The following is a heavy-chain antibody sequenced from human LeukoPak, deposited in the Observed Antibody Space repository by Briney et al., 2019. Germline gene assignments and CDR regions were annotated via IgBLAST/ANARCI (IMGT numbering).Heavy chain of an antibody. CDR3: AREAGTIGAFDI. D-gene: IGHD3-9*01. CDR1: GGTFISYA. V-gene: IGHV1-69*13. CDR2: IIPIFGTA. J-gene: IGHJ3*02. Sequence: SVKVSCKASGGTFISYAISWVRQAPGQGLEWMGGIIPIFGTANYAQKFQGRVTITADESTSTAYMELSSLRSEDTAVYYCAREAGTIGAFDIWGQGTMVTVSS.